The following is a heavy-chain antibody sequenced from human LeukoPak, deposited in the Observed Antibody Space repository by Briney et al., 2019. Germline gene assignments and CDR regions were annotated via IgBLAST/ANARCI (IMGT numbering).Heavy chain of an antibody. CDR1: GYTFTSYG. J-gene: IGHJ5*02. Sequence: GASVKVSCKASGYTFTSYGISWVRQAPGQGLEWMGWISAYNGNTNYAQKLQGRVTMTTDTSTSTAYMELRSLRSEDTAVYYCATGYDFWSGYYRNKFDPWGQGTLVTVSS. CDR3: ATGYDFWSGYYRNKFDP. D-gene: IGHD3-3*01. CDR2: ISAYNGNT. V-gene: IGHV1-18*01.